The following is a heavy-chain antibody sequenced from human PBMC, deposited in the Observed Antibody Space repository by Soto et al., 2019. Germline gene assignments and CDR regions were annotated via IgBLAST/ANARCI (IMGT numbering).Heavy chain of an antibody. V-gene: IGHV1-2*04. Sequence: GASVKVSCKASGYTFTGYYMHWVRQAPGQGLEWMGWINPNSGGTNYAQKFQGWVTMTRDTSISTAYMELSRLRSDDTAVYYCARERAHSWSEMTGYGMDVWGQGTTVTVSS. D-gene: IGHD3-3*01. CDR2: INPNSGGT. CDR1: GYTFTGYY. J-gene: IGHJ6*02. CDR3: ARERAHSWSEMTGYGMDV.